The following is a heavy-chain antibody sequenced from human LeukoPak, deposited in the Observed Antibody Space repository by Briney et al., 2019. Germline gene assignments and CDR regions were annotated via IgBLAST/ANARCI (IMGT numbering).Heavy chain of an antibody. CDR1: GGSISSYY. CDR2: IYYSGST. V-gene: IGHV4-59*01. CDR3: ARGLSSSLFDY. D-gene: IGHD6-6*01. Sequence: SETLSLTCTVSGGSISSYYWRWIRQPPGKGLEWIGYIYYSGSTNYNPSLKSRVTISVDTSKNQFSLKLSSVTAADTAVYYWARGLSSSLFDYWGQGTLVTVSS. J-gene: IGHJ4*02.